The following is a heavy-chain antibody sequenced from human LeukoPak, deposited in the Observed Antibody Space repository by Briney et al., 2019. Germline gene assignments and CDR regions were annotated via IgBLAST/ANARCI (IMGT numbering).Heavy chain of an antibody. CDR1: GITFRNYG. V-gene: IGHV3-33*01. CDR2: IWYDGSNE. J-gene: IGHJ3*02. CDR3: ARVHGAFDI. Sequence: PGGSLRLSCAASGITFRNYGFHWVRQAPGKGLEWVAIIWYDGSNEYYADSVKGRFTISRDNSKNTLYLQMNSLRAEDTAVYYCARVHGAFDIWGQGTMVTVSS.